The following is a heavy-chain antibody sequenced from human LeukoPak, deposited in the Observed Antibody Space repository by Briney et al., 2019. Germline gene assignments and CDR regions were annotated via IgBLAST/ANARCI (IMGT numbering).Heavy chain of an antibody. CDR2: ISYDGSNK. Sequence: PGGSLRLSCAASGFTFSSYGMPWVRQAPGKGLEWVAVISYDGSNKYYADSVKGRFTISRDNSKNTLYLQMNSLRAEDTAVYYCAKSERFDPWGQGTLVTVSS. J-gene: IGHJ5*02. CDR1: GFTFSSYG. CDR3: AKSERFDP. V-gene: IGHV3-30*18.